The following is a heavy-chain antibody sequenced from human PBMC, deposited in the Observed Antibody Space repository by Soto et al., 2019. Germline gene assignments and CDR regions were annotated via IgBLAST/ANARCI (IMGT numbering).Heavy chain of an antibody. D-gene: IGHD3-9*01. CDR3: ATSSDTGYIFDF. V-gene: IGHV3-7*01. CDR1: GFAFSRYW. CDR2: IKKDGTEE. J-gene: IGHJ4*02. Sequence: PWGSLRLSCAASGFAFSRYWMSWVRQAPGKGLEWVANIKKDGTEEYYVDSVKGRFTISRDSAKNSLYLQMTSLRAEDTAVYYCATSSDTGYIFDFWGQGTLVTVSS.